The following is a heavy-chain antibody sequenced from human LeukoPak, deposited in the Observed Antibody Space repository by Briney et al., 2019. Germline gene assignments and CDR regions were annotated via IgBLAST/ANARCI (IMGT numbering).Heavy chain of an antibody. D-gene: IGHD3-10*01. CDR3: ARDRGPRTGFMVREAYDY. J-gene: IGHJ4*02. CDR1: GFTFSDYW. CDR2: INTDGSIT. Sequence: GGSLRLSCAASGFTFSDYWIHWVRQAPGKRLVWVSRINTDGSITNYADSVKGRFSISRDNAKNTLYLQMSSLRAEDTAVYHCARDRGPRTGFMVREAYDYWAREPWSPSPQ. V-gene: IGHV3-74*01.